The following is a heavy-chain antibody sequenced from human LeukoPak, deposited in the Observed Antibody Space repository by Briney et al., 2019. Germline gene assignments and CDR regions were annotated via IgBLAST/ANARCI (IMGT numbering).Heavy chain of an antibody. CDR2: IHTSGAG. D-gene: IGHD1-26*01. CDR3: ARLGSYHDF. J-gene: IGHJ4*02. CDR1: CASISQYY. V-gene: IGHV4-4*09. Sequence: PSETLSLTCTVSCASISQYYWSWIRQTPEKGLEWIGHIHTSGAGTYYPSLKSRLTMSIDTSRNQLSLKLTSVTAADTAVYFCARLGSYHDFWGQGALVTVSS.